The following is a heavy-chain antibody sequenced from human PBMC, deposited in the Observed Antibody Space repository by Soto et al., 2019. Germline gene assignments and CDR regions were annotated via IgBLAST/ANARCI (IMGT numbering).Heavy chain of an antibody. D-gene: IGHD3-9*01. J-gene: IGHJ4*02. CDR2: IYYSGST. CDR1: GGSISSSSYY. V-gene: IGHV4-61*01. CDR3: ARATNDILTGFDY. Sequence: SETLSLTCTVSGGSISSSSYYWSWIRQPPGKGLEWIGFIYYSGSTNYNPSLRSRVTISVDTSKNQFSLKLNSVTAADTAVYYCARATNDILTGFDYWGQGTLVTVSS.